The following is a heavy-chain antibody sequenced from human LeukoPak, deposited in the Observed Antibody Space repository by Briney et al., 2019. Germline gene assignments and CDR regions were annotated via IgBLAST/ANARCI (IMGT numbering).Heavy chain of an antibody. CDR1: GGSISSYY. D-gene: IGHD3-10*01. Sequence: SETLSLTCTVSGGSISSYYWSWIRQPAGKGLEWIGRIYTSGSTNYNPSLKSRVTMSVDTSKNQFSLKLSSVTAADTAVYYCARRSIYYGSGSHYKPFDYWGQGTLVTVSS. J-gene: IGHJ4*02. CDR3: ARRSIYYGSGSHYKPFDY. CDR2: IYTSGST. V-gene: IGHV4-4*07.